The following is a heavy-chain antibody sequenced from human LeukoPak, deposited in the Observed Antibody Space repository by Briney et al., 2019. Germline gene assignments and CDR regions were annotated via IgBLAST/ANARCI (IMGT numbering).Heavy chain of an antibody. D-gene: IGHD5-18*01. J-gene: IGHJ4*02. CDR3: AKRRSRNTGPFDS. Sequence: LSLSCAASGFPITSAAMTCVPPAPRTGLEPVSATSGSTTLSTDSVRGRFAISRDDSKNVLYLQMNSLRAEDTAVYYCAKRRSRNTGPFDSWGQGTLVTVSP. CDR1: GFPITSAA. CDR2: TSGSTT. V-gene: IGHV3-23*01.